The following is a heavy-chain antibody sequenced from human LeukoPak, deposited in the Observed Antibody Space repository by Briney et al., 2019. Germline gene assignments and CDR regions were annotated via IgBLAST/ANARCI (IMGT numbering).Heavy chain of an antibody. D-gene: IGHD3-10*01. Sequence: ASVKVSCKASGYTFTSYGFSWVRQAPGQGLEWMGWISTYYGNTNYAQRLQDRVTMTTDTSTSTAYMELTSLRSDDTAVYYCARVYSTNYYGSGDRPFLFDYWGQGTVVTVSS. J-gene: IGHJ4*02. V-gene: IGHV1-18*01. CDR3: ARVYSTNYYGSGDRPFLFDY. CDR1: GYTFTSYG. CDR2: ISTYYGNT.